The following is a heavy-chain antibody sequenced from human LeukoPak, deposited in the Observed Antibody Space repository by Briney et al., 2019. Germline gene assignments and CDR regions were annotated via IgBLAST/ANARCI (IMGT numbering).Heavy chain of an antibody. CDR2: IKSDGRT. Sequence: GGSLRLSCAASGFTLSSYWMHWVRQAPGKGLVWVSRIKSDGRTNYADSVKGRFTISRDNAKNTVSLQMNSLRAEDTGVYYCARAPSEIGGYYPEYFRHWGQGTLVIASS. CDR3: ARAPSEIGGYYPEYFRH. J-gene: IGHJ1*01. D-gene: IGHD3-22*01. V-gene: IGHV3-74*01. CDR1: GFTLSSYW.